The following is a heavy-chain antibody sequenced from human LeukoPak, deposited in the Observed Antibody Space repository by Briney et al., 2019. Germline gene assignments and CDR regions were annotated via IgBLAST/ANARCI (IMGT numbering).Heavy chain of an antibody. Sequence: GGSLRLPCAASGFTFRSYSMTWVRQAPGKGLEWVSVISGSGGNPYYADSVKGRFTISRDNSKNTVFLHMNSLRAEDTAVYHCARDSSYYYDSSGYHPAWYFDLWGRGTLVTVSS. J-gene: IGHJ2*01. V-gene: IGHV3-23*01. CDR1: GFTFRSYS. D-gene: IGHD3-22*01. CDR2: ISGSGGNP. CDR3: ARDSSYYYDSSGYHPAWYFDL.